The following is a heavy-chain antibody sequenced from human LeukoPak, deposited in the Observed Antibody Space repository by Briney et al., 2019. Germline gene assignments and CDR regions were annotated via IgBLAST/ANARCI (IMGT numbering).Heavy chain of an antibody. CDR3: AKVQGFVVVVASTPLDY. CDR1: GFTFRGHA. CDR2: ISDTGGSA. J-gene: IGHJ4*02. Sequence: GGSLRLSCAASGFTFRGHAMTWGRQAPGKGLEWVSGISDTGGSASYADSVKGRFTLSRDNSKNTLSLQMNSLRVEDTAVYYCAKVQGFVVVVASTPLDYWGQGTLVIVSS. D-gene: IGHD2-15*01. V-gene: IGHV3-23*01.